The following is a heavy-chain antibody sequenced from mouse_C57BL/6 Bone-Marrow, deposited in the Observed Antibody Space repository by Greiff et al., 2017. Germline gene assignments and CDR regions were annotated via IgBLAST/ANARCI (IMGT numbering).Heavy chain of an antibody. V-gene: IGHV2-6*01. J-gene: IGHJ3*01. Sequence: QVQLKESGPGLVAPSQSLSITCTVSGFSLTSYGVDWVRQSPGKGLEWLGVIWGVGSTNYNSALKSRLSISKDNSKSQVFLKMNKLQTDDTAMYYCASDMGNPWFAYWGQGTLVTVSA. CDR3: ASDMGNPWFAY. D-gene: IGHD2-1*01. CDR1: GFSLTSYG. CDR2: IWGVGST.